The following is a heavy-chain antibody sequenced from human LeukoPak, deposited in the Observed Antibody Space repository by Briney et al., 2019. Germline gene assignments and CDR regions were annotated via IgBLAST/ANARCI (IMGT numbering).Heavy chain of an antibody. CDR2: IWYDGSNK. J-gene: IGHJ4*02. D-gene: IGHD7-27*01. CDR1: GFTFSSYG. V-gene: IGHV3-33*01. Sequence: GGSLRLSCAASGFTFSSYGMHWVRQAPGKGLEWVAVIWYDGSNKYYADSVKGLFTISRDNSKNTLYLQMNSLRAEDTAVYYCARGDDEANWGSSDYWGQGTLVTVSS. CDR3: ARGDDEANWGSSDY.